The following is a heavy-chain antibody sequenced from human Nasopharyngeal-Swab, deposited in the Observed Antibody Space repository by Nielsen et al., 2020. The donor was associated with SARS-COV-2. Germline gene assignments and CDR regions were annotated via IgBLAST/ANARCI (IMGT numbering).Heavy chain of an antibody. CDR2: IDPSDSYT. CDR3: ARSDTAMGVGH. D-gene: IGHD5-18*01. Sequence: VRQMPGKGLEWMGRIDPSDSYTNYSPSFQGHATISADKSISTAYLQWSSLKASDTAMYYCARSDTAMGVGHWGQGTLVTVSS. J-gene: IGHJ5*02. V-gene: IGHV5-10-1*01.